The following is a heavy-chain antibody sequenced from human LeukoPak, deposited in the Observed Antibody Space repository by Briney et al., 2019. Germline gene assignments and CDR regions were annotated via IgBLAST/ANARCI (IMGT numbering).Heavy chain of an antibody. D-gene: IGHD3-10*01. CDR3: ARVPVPPLLWFGELLGAFDI. Sequence: SETLSLTCAVYGGSFSGYYWSWIRQPPGKGLEWIGEINHSGSTNYNPSLKSRVTISVDTSKNQFSLKLSSVTAADTAVYYCARVPVPPLLWFGELLGAFDIWGQGTMVTVSS. V-gene: IGHV4-34*01. J-gene: IGHJ3*02. CDR1: GGSFSGYY. CDR2: INHSGST.